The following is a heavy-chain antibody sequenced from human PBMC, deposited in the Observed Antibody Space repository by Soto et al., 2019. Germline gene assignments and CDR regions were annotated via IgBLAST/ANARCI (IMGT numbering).Heavy chain of an antibody. CDR3: ARAVGGTDYAMDV. V-gene: IGHV1-2*02. Sequence: ASVKVSCKASGYTFNGYYIHWVRQAPGQGLDWMGYINPNSGGTKYAQKFRGRVTMTSDTSISTAYMELSSLRSDDTAVYFCARAVGGTDYAMDVWGQGTTVTVSS. D-gene: IGHD6-19*01. CDR1: GYTFNGYY. J-gene: IGHJ6*02. CDR2: INPNSGGT.